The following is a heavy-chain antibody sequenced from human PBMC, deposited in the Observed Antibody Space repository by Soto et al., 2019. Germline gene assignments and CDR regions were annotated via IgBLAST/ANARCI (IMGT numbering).Heavy chain of an antibody. Sequence: QVQLQQWGAGLLKPSETLSLTCAVYGGSFSGYYWSWIRQPPGKGLEWIGEINHSGSTNYNPSLKSRVTISVDTSKNQFSLKLSSVTAADTAVYYCASAPFDYCSGGSCYSEGFDYWGQGTLVTVSS. D-gene: IGHD2-15*01. V-gene: IGHV4-34*01. CDR2: INHSGST. J-gene: IGHJ4*02. CDR1: GGSFSGYY. CDR3: ASAPFDYCSGGSCYSEGFDY.